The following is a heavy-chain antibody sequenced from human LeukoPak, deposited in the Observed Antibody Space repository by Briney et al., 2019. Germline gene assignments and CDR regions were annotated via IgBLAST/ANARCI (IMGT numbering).Heavy chain of an antibody. CDR1: GFTFSSYA. J-gene: IGHJ6*02. V-gene: IGHV3-23*01. Sequence: GGSLRLSCAASGFTFSSYAMSWVRQAPGKGLEWVSAISGSGGSTYYADSVKGRFTISRDNSKNTLYLQMNSLRAEDTAVYYCAKQPIFGVGYGMDVWGQGTTVTVSS. CDR3: AKQPIFGVGYGMDV. D-gene: IGHD3-3*01. CDR2: ISGSGGST.